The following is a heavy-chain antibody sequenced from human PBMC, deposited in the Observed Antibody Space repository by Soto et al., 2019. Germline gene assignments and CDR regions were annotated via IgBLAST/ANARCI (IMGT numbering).Heavy chain of an antibody. V-gene: IGHV3-7*03. CDR1: GFTFSSYW. Sequence: GGSLRLSCAASGFTFSSYWMSWVRQAPGKGLEWVANIKQDGSEKYYVDSVKGRFTISRDNSKNTLYLQMNSLRAEDTALYYCAKEKIASTVADFFDYWGQGTLVTVSS. J-gene: IGHJ4*02. CDR3: AKEKIASTVADFFDY. D-gene: IGHD6-19*01. CDR2: IKQDGSEK.